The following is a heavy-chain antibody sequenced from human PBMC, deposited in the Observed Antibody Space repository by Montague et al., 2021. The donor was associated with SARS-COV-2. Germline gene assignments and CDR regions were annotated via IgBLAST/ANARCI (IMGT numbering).Heavy chain of an antibody. CDR3: ARHGLAGITIFGVVTPRGGFDI. D-gene: IGHD3-3*01. V-gene: IGHV4-39*01. J-gene: IGHJ3*02. Sequence: SDTLSLTCTVSGGSISSSSYYWGWIRQPPGKGLEWIGSIYYSGSTYYNPSLKSRVTISVDTSKNQFSLKLGSVTAADTAVYYCARHGLAGITIFGVVTPRGGFDIWGQGTMVTVSS. CDR1: GGSISSSSYY. CDR2: IYYSGST.